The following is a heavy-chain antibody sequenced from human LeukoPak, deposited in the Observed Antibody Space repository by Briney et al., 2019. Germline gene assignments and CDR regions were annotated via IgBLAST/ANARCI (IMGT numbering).Heavy chain of an antibody. D-gene: IGHD3-3*01. CDR2: IYYSGST. J-gene: IGHJ6*03. CDR1: GGSISSGGYS. CDR3: ARGAVSGRIYYYYYMDV. Sequence: PSETLSLTCTVSGGSISSGGYSWSWIRQPPGKGLEWIGYIYYSGSTYYNPSLKSRVTISVDTSKNQFSLKLSSVTAADTAVYYCARGAVSGRIYYYYYMDVWGKGTTVTVSS. V-gene: IGHV4-30-4*07.